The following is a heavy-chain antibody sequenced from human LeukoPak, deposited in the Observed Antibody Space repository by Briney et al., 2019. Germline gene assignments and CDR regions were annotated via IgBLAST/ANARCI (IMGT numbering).Heavy chain of an antibody. CDR3: ARGKYYFDY. Sequence: SETLSLTCAVYGGSFSGYYWSWIRQPPGKGLEWIGEINHSGSTNYNPSLKSRVTISVDTSKNQFSLKLSSVTAADTAVYYCARGKYYFDYWGQGTLVTVSS. J-gene: IGHJ4*02. CDR1: GGSFSGYY. CDR2: INHSGST. V-gene: IGHV4-34*01.